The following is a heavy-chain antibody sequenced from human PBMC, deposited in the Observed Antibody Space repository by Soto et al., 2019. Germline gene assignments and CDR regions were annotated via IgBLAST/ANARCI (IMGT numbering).Heavy chain of an antibody. V-gene: IGHV3-48*03. CDR3: ASNVYDSSGYYDY. CDR1: GFPLSSYE. D-gene: IGHD3-22*01. J-gene: IGHJ4*02. Sequence: GGPLRLSCAASGFPLSSYEMNWVSQAQGKGLEWVSYISSSGSTIYYSDSVKVRFTISRDNAKNSLYLQMNSLRAEDTAVYYCASNVYDSSGYYDYWGQGTLVTVSS. CDR2: ISSSGSTI.